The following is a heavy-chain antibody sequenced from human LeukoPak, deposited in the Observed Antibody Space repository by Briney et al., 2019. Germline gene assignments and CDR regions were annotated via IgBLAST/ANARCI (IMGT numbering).Heavy chain of an antibody. D-gene: IGHD5-18*01. Sequence: GGSLRLSCAPSGFTFSSYGMHWVRQAPGKGLEWVAVISCDGSNKYYAASVKCRFTISRDNSKNTLYLQRNSLRAEDTAVYYCAKHRGYSDGSLGMDVWGQGTTVTVSS. J-gene: IGHJ6*02. CDR2: ISCDGSNK. CDR3: AKHRGYSDGSLGMDV. V-gene: IGHV3-30*18. CDR1: GFTFSSYG.